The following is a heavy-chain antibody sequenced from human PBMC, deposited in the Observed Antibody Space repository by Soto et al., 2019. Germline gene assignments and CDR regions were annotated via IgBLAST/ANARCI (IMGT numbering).Heavy chain of an antibody. J-gene: IGHJ6*02. V-gene: IGHV4-39*01. Sequence: QLQLQESGPGLVKPSETLSLTCTVSGDSISSGSYYWGWIRQPPGKGLEWIGNIHYSGSTYYKPSLKSRVTISVDTSKNQFSLKLSSVTAADTAVYYCARHRVWGQGTTVIVSS. CDR1: GDSISSGSYY. CDR3: ARHRV. CDR2: IHYSGST.